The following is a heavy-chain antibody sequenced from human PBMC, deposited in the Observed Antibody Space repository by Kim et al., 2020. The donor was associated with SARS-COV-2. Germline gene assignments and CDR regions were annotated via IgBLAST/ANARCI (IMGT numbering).Heavy chain of an antibody. Sequence: GNTSYTPSLRSRLTISSDTARSLFSLKLRSVTVADTAIYYCARDPHGLDVWGQGTTVTVS. V-gene: IGHV4-30-2*05. CDR3: ARDPHGLDV. CDR2: GNT. J-gene: IGHJ6*02.